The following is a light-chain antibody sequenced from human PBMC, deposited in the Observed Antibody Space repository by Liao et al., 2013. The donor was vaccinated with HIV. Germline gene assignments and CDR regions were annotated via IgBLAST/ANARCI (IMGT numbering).Light chain of an antibody. Sequence: SYVLTQPPSVSVAPGKTARITCGGDDFGTKRVHWYQQKPGQAPLLVIYKDSERPSGIPERFSGSNSGNTATLTISGTQAMDEAEYYCQAWDSSTMVFGGGTKLTVL. CDR1: DFGTKR. V-gene: IGLV3-21*01. CDR2: KDS. J-gene: IGLJ2*01. CDR3: QAWDSSTMV.